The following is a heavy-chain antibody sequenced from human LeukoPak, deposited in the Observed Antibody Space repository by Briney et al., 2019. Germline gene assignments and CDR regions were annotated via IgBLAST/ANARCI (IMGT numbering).Heavy chain of an antibody. D-gene: IGHD2-21*02. Sequence: SVKVSCKASGGTFSSYTISWVRQAPGQGLEWMGRIIPILGIANYAQKFQGRVTITAYKSTSTAYMELSSLRSEDTAVYYCARVSPTEDWFDPWGQGTLVTVSS. V-gene: IGHV1-69*02. CDR1: GGTFSSYT. J-gene: IGHJ5*02. CDR3: ARVSPTEDWFDP. CDR2: IIPILGIA.